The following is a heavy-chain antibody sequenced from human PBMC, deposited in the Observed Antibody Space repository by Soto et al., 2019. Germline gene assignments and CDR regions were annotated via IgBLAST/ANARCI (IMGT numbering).Heavy chain of an antibody. CDR2: IYYSGST. D-gene: IGHD6-19*01. V-gene: IGHV4-39*01. CDR3: LLSGWYPPSGMDV. Sequence: PSETLSLTCTVSGGTISSSGYYWGWIRQPPGKGLEWIGSIYYSGSTYYNPSLKSRVTISVDTSKNQFSLQLSSVTAADTAVYYCLLSGWYPPSGMDVWGQGTTVTVSS. CDR1: GGTISSSGYY. J-gene: IGHJ6*02.